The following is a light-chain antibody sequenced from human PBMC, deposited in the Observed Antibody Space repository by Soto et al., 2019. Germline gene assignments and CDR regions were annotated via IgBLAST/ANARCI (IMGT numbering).Light chain of an antibody. V-gene: IGLV1-40*01. CDR3: QSYDSSLSGYV. J-gene: IGLJ1*01. CDR2: GNS. Sequence: QPVLTQPPSVSGAPGQRVTISCTGSSSNIGAGYDVHWYQQLPGTAPKLLIYGNSNRPSGVPDRFSGSKSGTSASLAITGXXXXXXXXXXXQSYDSSLSGYVFGTGTKLTV. CDR1: SSNIGAGYD.